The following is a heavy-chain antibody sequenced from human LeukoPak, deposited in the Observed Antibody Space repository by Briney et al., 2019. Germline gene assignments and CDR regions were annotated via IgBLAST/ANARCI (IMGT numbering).Heavy chain of an antibody. Sequence: GESLKISRKGSGYSFTSYWIGWVRQMPGKGLEWMGIIYPGDSDTRYSPSFQGQVTISADKSISTAYLQWSSLKASDTAMYYWARRGSGSYHPIDYWGQGTLVTVSS. J-gene: IGHJ4*02. CDR3: ARRGSGSYHPIDY. CDR2: IYPGDSDT. D-gene: IGHD1-26*01. CDR1: GYSFTSYW. V-gene: IGHV5-51*01.